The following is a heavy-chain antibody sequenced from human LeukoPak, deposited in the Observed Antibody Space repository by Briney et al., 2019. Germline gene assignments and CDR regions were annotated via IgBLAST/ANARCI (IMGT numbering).Heavy chain of an antibody. CDR1: GGTISGFY. J-gene: IGHJ5*02. D-gene: IGHD6-13*01. CDR2: IYYSGST. Sequence: PSETLSFTGTVSGGTISGFYWSWIGQPPGKGLEWIGYIYYSGSTNYNPSLKSRVTISVDTSKNQFSLKLGSVTAADTAVYYCARGCSAGTPHNWFDPWGQGTLVTVSS. V-gene: IGHV4-59*01. CDR3: ARGCSAGTPHNWFDP.